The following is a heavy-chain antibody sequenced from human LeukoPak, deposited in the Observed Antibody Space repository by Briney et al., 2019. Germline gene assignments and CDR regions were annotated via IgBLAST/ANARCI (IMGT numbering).Heavy chain of an antibody. D-gene: IGHD3-22*01. CDR2: IYYSGST. CDR1: GDSISSYY. Sequence: SETLSLTCTVSGDSISSYYWSWIRQPPGKGLEWIGYIYYSGSTKYNPSLKSRVTISLDTSKNQFSLKLSSVTAADTAVYYCARITSYYYDSSGYYWGNWFDPWGQGTLVTVSS. CDR3: ARITSYYYDSSGYYWGNWFDP. V-gene: IGHV4-59*08. J-gene: IGHJ5*02.